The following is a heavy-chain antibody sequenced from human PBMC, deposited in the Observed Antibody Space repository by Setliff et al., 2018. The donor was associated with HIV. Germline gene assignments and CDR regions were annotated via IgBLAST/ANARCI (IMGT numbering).Heavy chain of an antibody. CDR3: ARVRYCSGGSCYGGGYWFDP. Sequence: ASVKVSCKASGYTFTSYYIHWVRQAPGQGLEWMGVIHPSGGSTSYAQSFQDRVTMTRDTSTSTVYMELSSLRSEDTAVYYCARVRYCSGGSCYGGGYWFDPWGQGTQVTVSS. D-gene: IGHD2-15*01. J-gene: IGHJ5*02. CDR1: GYTFTSYY. CDR2: IHPSGGST. V-gene: IGHV1-46*01.